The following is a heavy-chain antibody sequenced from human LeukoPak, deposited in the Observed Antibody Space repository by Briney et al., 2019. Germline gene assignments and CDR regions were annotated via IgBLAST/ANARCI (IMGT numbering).Heavy chain of an antibody. CDR2: IKQEGGEE. CDR1: GFTFNTYW. Sequence: GGSLRLSCAASGFTFNTYWMSWVRQAPGKGLEWVASIKQEGGEEYYMDSVKGRFTISRDNAKNSLYLQMNGLRAEDTAVYYCAREWHATFDYWGQGSLVTVSS. CDR3: AREWHATFDY. J-gene: IGHJ4*02. V-gene: IGHV3-7*01. D-gene: IGHD1-26*01.